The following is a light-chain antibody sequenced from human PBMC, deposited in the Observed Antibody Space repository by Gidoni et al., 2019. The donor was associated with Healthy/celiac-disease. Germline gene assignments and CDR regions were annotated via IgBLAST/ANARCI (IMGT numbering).Light chain of an antibody. Sequence: IVLSQSPLSMPVTPGEPASISCRSSQSLLHSNGDNYLDWYLQMPGQSPQRLIDLGSIGASEGPDRFSGIGSGTDCTRKISRVEAEDVGVYCCMQALQTPFTFGPGTKVDIK. CDR1: QSLLHSNGDNY. J-gene: IGKJ3*01. CDR3: MQALQTPFT. V-gene: IGKV2-28*01. CDR2: LGS.